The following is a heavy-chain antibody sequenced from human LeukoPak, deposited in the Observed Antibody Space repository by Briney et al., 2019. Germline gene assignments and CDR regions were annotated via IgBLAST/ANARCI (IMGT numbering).Heavy chain of an antibody. Sequence: PSETLSLTCAVYGGSFSGYYWSWIRQPPGKGLEWIGEINHSGSTNYNPSLKSRVTISVDTSKNQFSLKLSSVTAADTAAYYCARAPFDTSSVDTAMVTGFDYWGQGTLVTVSS. V-gene: IGHV4-34*01. CDR2: INHSGST. D-gene: IGHD5-18*01. CDR1: GGSFSGYY. CDR3: ARAPFDTSSVDTAMVTGFDY. J-gene: IGHJ4*02.